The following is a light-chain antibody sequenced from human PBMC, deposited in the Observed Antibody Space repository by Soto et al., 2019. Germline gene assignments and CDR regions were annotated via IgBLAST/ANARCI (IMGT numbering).Light chain of an antibody. V-gene: IGKV1-39*01. CDR1: QTNSSW. J-gene: IGKJ1*01. CDR2: AAS. CDR3: QQSYSTPTWT. Sequence: DLQMTQSPSSVSASVGDRVTITCRASQTNSSWLAWYQQKPGKAPTLLIYAASSLQSGVPSRISGSGSGTDFTLTIRSLQPEDFATYYCQQSYSTPTWTFGQGTKVDIK.